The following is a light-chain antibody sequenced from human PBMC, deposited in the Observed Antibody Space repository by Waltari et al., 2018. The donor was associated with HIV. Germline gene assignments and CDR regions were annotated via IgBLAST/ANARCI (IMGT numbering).Light chain of an antibody. CDR1: STHIGAGYD. V-gene: IGLV1-40*01. J-gene: IGLJ2*01. CDR3: QSYDSGLSGSV. CDR2: ANN. Sequence: QSVLTQPPSVSGAPGQTVTISCTGCSTHIGAGYDVYWYQPLPGTAPKLLIYANNNRASGVPDRFSGSKFGPSASLAITGLQAEDEANYYCQSYDSGLSGSVFGGGTKLTVL.